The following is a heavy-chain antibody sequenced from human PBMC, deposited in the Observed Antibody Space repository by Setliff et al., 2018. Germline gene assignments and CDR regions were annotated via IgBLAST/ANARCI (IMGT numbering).Heavy chain of an antibody. CDR3: ARAAKYDSSGYYGFWFDP. CDR2: IYSRGSS. CDR1: GGSISSSY. D-gene: IGHD3-22*01. V-gene: IGHV4-59*01. Sequence: PSETLSLTCTVSGGSISSSYWTWIRQPPGKGLEWIGYIYSRGSSNYNPSLKSRVTISVDTSKNQFSLRLSSVTAADTAVYYCARAAKYDSSGYYGFWFDPWGQGNLVTVSS. J-gene: IGHJ5*02.